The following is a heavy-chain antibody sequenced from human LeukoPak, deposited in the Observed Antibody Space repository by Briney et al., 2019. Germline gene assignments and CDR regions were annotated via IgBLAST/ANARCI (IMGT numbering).Heavy chain of an antibody. CDR3: AKDNFRQPYDILTGYYFSNYHYYMDV. D-gene: IGHD3-9*01. CDR1: GFTFSSYE. Sequence: GGSLRLSCAASGFTFSSYEMNWVRQAPGKGLEWVSYISSSGSTIYYADSVKGRFTISRDNAKNSLYLQMNSLRAEDTAVYYCAKDNFRQPYDILTGYYFSNYHYYMDVWGKGTTVTVSS. J-gene: IGHJ6*03. V-gene: IGHV3-48*03. CDR2: ISSSGSTI.